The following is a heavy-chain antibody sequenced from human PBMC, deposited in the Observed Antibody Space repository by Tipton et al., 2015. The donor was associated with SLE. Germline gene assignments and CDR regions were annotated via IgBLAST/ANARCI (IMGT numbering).Heavy chain of an antibody. CDR3: ARDRPRLRFKSGAFDI. J-gene: IGHJ3*02. CDR2: INHSGST. Sequence: TLSLTCAVYGGSFSGYYWSWIRQPPGKGLEWIGEINHSGSTNYNPSLKSRVTISVDTSKNQSSLKLSSVTAADTAVYYCARDRPRLRFKSGAFDIWGQGTMVTVSS. D-gene: IGHD4-17*01. V-gene: IGHV4-34*01. CDR1: GGSFSGYY.